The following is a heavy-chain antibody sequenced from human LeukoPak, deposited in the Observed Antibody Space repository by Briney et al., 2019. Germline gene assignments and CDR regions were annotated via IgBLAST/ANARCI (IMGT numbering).Heavy chain of an antibody. V-gene: IGHV3-48*02. J-gene: IGHJ3*02. CDR1: GFTFRTYS. CDR2: ISSSSNSI. CDR3: AREPRESCAAFDI. Sequence: PGGSLRLSCAASGFTFRTYSMNWVRQAPGKGLEWVSYISSSSNSIYYADSVKGRFTISRDNAKNSLYLQMNSLRDEDTAVYYCAREPRESCAAFDIWGQGAMVTVYS.